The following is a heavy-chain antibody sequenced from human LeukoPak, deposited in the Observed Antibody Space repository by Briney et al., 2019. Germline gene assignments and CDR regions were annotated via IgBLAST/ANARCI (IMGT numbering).Heavy chain of an antibody. D-gene: IGHD2-15*01. Sequence: GGSLRLSRAASGFTFSSCGMHWVRQAPGKGLEWVAVIWYDGSNKYYADSVKGRFTISRDNSKNTLYLQMNSLRAEDTAVYYCARDRRYCSGGSCLYYFDYWGQGTLVTVSS. CDR3: ARDRRYCSGGSCLYYFDY. CDR2: IWYDGSNK. J-gene: IGHJ4*02. CDR1: GFTFSSCG. V-gene: IGHV3-33*01.